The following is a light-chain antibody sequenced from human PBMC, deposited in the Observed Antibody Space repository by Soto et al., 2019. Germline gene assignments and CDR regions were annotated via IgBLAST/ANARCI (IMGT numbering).Light chain of an antibody. J-gene: IGKJ1*01. Sequence: EIVLTQSPGILSLSPGERASLSCGASQSISSSFLAWYQQKPGQAPRLLIYGAFSRATGIPDRFSGSGSGTDFTLTINKLEPEDFTVYFCQQYGSSLWTFGQGTKVDIK. CDR3: QQYGSSLWT. CDR2: GAF. CDR1: QSISSSF. V-gene: IGKV3-20*01.